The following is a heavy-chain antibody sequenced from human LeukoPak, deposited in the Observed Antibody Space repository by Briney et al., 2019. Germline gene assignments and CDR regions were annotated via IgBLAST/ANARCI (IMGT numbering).Heavy chain of an antibody. CDR2: INHSGST. D-gene: IGHD7-27*01. J-gene: IGHJ3*02. CDR1: GGSFSGYY. CDR3: AREVPGDQTVDI. V-gene: IGHV4-34*01. Sequence: SETLSLTCGVYGGSFSGYYWSWIRQPPGKALEWIGEINHSGSTNYNPSLKGRVTISVDTSKSQFSLKLSSVTAADTAVYYCAREVPGDQTVDIWGQGTMVTVSS.